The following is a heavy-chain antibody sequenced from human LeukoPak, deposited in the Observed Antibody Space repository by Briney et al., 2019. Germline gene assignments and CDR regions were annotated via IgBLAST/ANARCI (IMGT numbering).Heavy chain of an antibody. Sequence: ASVKVSCKASGYTFTSYDINWVRQATGQGLEWMGWMNPNSGSTGYAQKFQGRVTMTRNTSISTAYMELSSLRSEDTAVYYCARGGSGLGGFLEWSYHYYYYGMDVWGQGTTVTVSS. V-gene: IGHV1-8*01. CDR2: MNPNSGST. CDR3: ARGGSGLGGFLEWSYHYYYYGMDV. CDR1: GYTFTSYD. D-gene: IGHD3-3*01. J-gene: IGHJ6*02.